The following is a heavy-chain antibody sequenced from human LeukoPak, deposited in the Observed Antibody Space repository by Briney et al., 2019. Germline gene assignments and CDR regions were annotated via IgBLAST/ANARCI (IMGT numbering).Heavy chain of an antibody. D-gene: IGHD4-17*01. CDR2: ISRSGSTM. CDR1: GFTFSSYE. Sequence: GGSLRLSCAASGFTFSSYEMNWVRQAPGEGLEWVSYISRSGSTMYYADSVKGRFTISRDNAKNSLYLQLNSLRAEDTAVYFCAREGVLRHNTFDVWGQGTTVTVSS. V-gene: IGHV3-48*03. J-gene: IGHJ3*01. CDR3: AREGVLRHNTFDV.